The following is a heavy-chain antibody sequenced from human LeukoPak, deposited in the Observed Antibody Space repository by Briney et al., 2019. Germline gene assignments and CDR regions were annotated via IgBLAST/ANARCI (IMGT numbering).Heavy chain of an antibody. CDR2: IGTSTDIT. CDR1: GFTFSSYA. D-gene: IGHD6-19*01. J-gene: IGHJ4*02. V-gene: IGHV3-23*01. Sequence: GGSLRLSCAASGFTFSSYAMSWVRQAPGKGLERVSVIGTSTDITYYTDSVKGRFTISRDNSKNTLYLQMNSLRAEDTAVYYCATPRDSAWYVYWGQGTLVTVSS. CDR3: ATPRDSAWYVY.